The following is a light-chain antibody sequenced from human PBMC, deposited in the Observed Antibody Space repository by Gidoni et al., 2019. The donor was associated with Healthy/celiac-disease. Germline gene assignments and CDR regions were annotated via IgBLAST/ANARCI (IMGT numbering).Light chain of an antibody. CDR1: QSISSY. CDR2: AAS. Sequence: DIQMTQSPSSLSASVGDRVTITCRASQSISSYLNWYQQKPRKAPKLLIYAASSLQSGVPSRFSGSGSGTDFTLTISSLQPEDFATYYCQQSYSTPWTFGQGTRVKIK. CDR3: QQSYSTPWT. J-gene: IGKJ1*01. V-gene: IGKV1-39*01.